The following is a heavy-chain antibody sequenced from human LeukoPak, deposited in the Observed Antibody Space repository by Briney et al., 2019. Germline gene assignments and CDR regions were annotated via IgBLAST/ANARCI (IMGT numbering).Heavy chain of an antibody. CDR2: INPNSGGT. CDR3: ASFWVATDY. D-gene: IGHD2-15*01. Sequence: ASVKVSCKASGYTFTGYYMHWVRQAPGQGLGWMGRINPNSGGTNYAQKFQGRVTMTWDTSISTAYMELSRLRSDDTAVYCCASFWVATDYWRQGTLVTVSS. J-gene: IGHJ4*02. CDR1: GYTFTGYY. V-gene: IGHV1-2*06.